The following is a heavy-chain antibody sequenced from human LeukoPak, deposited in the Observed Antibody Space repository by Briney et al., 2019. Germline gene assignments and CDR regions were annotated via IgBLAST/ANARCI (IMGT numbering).Heavy chain of an antibody. CDR3: TTVHYDILTGYLRDY. CDR1: GFTFSNAW. D-gene: IGHD3-9*01. V-gene: IGHV3-15*07. Sequence: GGSLRLSRAASGFTFSNAWMNWVRQAPGKGLEWVGRIKSKTDGGTTDYAAPVKGRFTISRDDSKNTLYLQMNSLKTEDTAVYYCTTVHYDILTGYLRDYWGQGTLVTVSS. J-gene: IGHJ4*02. CDR2: IKSKTDGGTT.